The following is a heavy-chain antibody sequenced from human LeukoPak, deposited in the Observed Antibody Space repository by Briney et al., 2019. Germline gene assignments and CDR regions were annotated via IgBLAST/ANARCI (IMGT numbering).Heavy chain of an antibody. V-gene: IGHV1-2*04. CDR3: ARGSPSYAQWHFDL. Sequence: ASVKVSCKASGYTITDYYLHWVRQAPGQGLEWMGWIIPNTGGTNYAQKFQGWVTMSSDTSISTAYMELSSLRSDDTAVYYCARGSPSYAQWHFDLWGRGTLVTVSS. CDR2: IIPNTGGT. D-gene: IGHD2/OR15-2a*01. CDR1: GYTITDYY. J-gene: IGHJ2*01.